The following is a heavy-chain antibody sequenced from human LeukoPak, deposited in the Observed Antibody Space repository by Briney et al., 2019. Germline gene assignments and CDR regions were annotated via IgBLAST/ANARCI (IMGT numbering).Heavy chain of an antibody. CDR2: INHSGST. CDR3: ARAPGTGYCSSTSCYLRRGYYYYMDV. Sequence: SXTLSLTCAVYGGSFSGYYWSWIRQPPGKGLEWIGEINHSGSTNYNPYLKSRVTISVEKCKKKFSLKLSSVTAADTAVYYCARAPGTGYCSSTSCYLRRGYYYYMDVWGKGTTVTVSS. V-gene: IGHV4-34*01. CDR1: GGSFSGYY. D-gene: IGHD2-2*01. J-gene: IGHJ6*03.